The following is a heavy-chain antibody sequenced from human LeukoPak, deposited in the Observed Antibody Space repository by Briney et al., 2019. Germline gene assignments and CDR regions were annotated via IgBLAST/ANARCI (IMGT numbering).Heavy chain of an antibody. CDR2: ISYDGSNK. CDR1: GFTFSSYA. D-gene: IGHD3-22*01. CDR3: ARDASSGSFDP. J-gene: IGHJ5*02. Sequence: GRSLRLSCATSGFTFSSYAMHWVRQAPGKGLEWVAVISYDGSNKYYADSVKGRFTISRDNSKNTLYLQMNSLRAEDTAVYYCARDASSGSFDPWGQGTLVTVSS. V-gene: IGHV3-30-3*01.